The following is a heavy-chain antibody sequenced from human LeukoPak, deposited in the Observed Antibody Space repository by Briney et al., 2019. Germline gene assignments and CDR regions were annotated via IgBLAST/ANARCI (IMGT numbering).Heavy chain of an antibody. CDR2: IYYSGST. CDR1: GGSISSGGYY. J-gene: IGHJ4*02. CDR3: ARAPYGSGDYYFDY. Sequence: SETLSLTCTVPGGSISSGGYYWSWIRQHPGKGLEWLGYIYYSGSTYYNPSLKSRVTISVDTSKNQFSLKLSSVTAADTAVYYCARAPYGSGDYYFDYWGQGTLVTVSS. D-gene: IGHD3-10*01. V-gene: IGHV4-31*03.